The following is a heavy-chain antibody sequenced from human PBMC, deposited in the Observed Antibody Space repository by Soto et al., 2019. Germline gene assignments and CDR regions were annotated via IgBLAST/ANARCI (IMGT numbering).Heavy chain of an antibody. D-gene: IGHD3-10*01. Sequence: VHLLESGGGLVQPGGSLRLSGVACGFAFSSYSMSWFREAPGKGLEWVSGFRAGGDDGTTYYADSVKGRFTISRDNSKNTLFLQMNSLRAEDTAIYYCAKKVNSGSGSQYFDYFGQGTLVTVSS. CDR2: FRAGGDDGTT. V-gene: IGHV3-23*01. CDR3: AKKVNSGSGSQYFDY. CDR1: GFAFSSYS. J-gene: IGHJ4*02.